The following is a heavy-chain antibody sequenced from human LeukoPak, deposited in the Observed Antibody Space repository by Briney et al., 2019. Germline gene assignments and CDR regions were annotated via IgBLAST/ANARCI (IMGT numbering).Heavy chain of an antibody. CDR2: ISPSGTDI. Sequence: GRSLRLSCAVSGFTFTDTYMTWIRQAPGKGLESLSYISPSGTDISYADSVKGRFTISRDNAKNSLYLQMNSLRAEDTAVYYCARLYRDSSSWTTYYYYYYMDVWGKGTTVTVSS. CDR1: GFTFTDTY. J-gene: IGHJ6*03. CDR3: ARLYRDSSSWTTYYYYYYMDV. V-gene: IGHV3-11*01. D-gene: IGHD6-13*01.